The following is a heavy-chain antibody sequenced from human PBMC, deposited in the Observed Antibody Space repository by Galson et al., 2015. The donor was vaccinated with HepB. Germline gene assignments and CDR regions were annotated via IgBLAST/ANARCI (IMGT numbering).Heavy chain of an antibody. Sequence: SLRLSCAASGFTFSNAWMMWVRQAPGKGLEWVGRIKTKSEGVTTDYAAPVKGRFTISRDDSKNTLYLQMNSLKTEDTAVYYCTTERYYDGSGDQADDAFDIWGQGTMVTVSS. CDR3: TTERYYDGSGDQADDAFDI. J-gene: IGHJ3*02. CDR2: IKTKSEGVTT. V-gene: IGHV3-15*01. D-gene: IGHD3-22*01. CDR1: GFTFSNAW.